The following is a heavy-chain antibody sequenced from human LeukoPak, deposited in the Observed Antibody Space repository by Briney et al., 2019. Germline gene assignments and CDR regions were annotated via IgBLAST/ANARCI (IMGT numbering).Heavy chain of an antibody. Sequence: KPSETLSLTCTVSGGSISSSNYYWSWIRQPPGKGLEWIGYMYYSGSTYYNPSLKSRVTISVDTSKNQFALNLSPVTAADTAVYYCAGDRAYCSSASCYPYYGLDVWGQGTTVTVSS. CDR3: AGDRAYCSSASCYPYYGLDV. CDR2: MYYSGST. V-gene: IGHV4-30-4*08. D-gene: IGHD2-2*01. CDR1: GGSISSSNYY. J-gene: IGHJ6*02.